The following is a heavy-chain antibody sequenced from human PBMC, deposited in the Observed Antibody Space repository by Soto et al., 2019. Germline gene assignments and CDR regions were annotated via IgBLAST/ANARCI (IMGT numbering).Heavy chain of an antibody. D-gene: IGHD3-9*01. CDR3: AKGGLRYFEWLCIDY. J-gene: IGHJ4*02. V-gene: IGHV1-18*01. CDR2: ISAYNGNT. Sequence: ASVKVSCKASGYTFTSYGISWVRQAPGQGLEWMGWISAYNGNTNYAQKLQGRVTMTTDTSTSTVYMEMNSLRSDDTALYYCAKGGLRYFEWLCIDYWGQGTLVTVSS. CDR1: GYTFTSYG.